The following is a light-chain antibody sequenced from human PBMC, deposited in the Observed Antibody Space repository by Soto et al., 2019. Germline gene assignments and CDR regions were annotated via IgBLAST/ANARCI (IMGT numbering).Light chain of an antibody. V-gene: IGKV1-39*01. CDR3: QQSYSTPPDT. CDR1: QYINNY. J-gene: IGKJ2*01. CDR2: AAY. Sequence: DIQMTQSPSSLFTSVGDRVTITCRASQYINNYLNWYQQKPGKAPKLLIFAAYNLQSGVPSRFSGSGSGTDFTLTISSLQPEDFATYYCQQSYSTPPDTFGQGTKLDMK.